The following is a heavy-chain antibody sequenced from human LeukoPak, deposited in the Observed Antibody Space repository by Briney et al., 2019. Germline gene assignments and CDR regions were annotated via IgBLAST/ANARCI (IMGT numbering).Heavy chain of an antibody. CDR2: FDPEDGAT. CDR1: GYTLTELS. J-gene: IGHJ4*02. D-gene: IGHD6-19*01. CDR3: ATTRYSCGWYYDY. V-gene: IGHV1-24*01. Sequence: ASVKVSCKVSGYTLTELSMHWVRQAPGKGLEWMGGFDPEDGATIYAQKFQGRVTMTADKSTDTAYMELSSLRSEDTAVYYCATTRYSCGWYYDYWGKGTPVTVSS.